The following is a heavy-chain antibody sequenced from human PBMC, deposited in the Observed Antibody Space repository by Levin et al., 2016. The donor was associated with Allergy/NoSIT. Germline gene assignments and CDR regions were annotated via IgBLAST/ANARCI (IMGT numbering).Heavy chain of an antibody. CDR3: ANGIAAAGAHFDY. J-gene: IGHJ4*02. D-gene: IGHD6-13*01. Sequence: WIRQPPGKGLEWVAVISYDGSNKYYADSVKGRFTISRDNSKNTLYLQMNSLRAEDTAVYYCANGIAAAGAHFDYWGQGTLVTVSS. CDR2: ISYDGSNK. V-gene: IGHV3-30-3*02.